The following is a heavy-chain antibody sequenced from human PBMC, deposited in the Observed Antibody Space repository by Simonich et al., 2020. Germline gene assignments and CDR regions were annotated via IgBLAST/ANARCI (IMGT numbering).Heavy chain of an antibody. CDR3: ARVRFEAFDI. Sequence: QVQLVQSGAEVKKPGASVKVSCKASGYTFTGYYMHWVRQAPGQGLELMGWINPNSGGNNNAQKFQGRVTMTRDTSISTAYMELSRLRSDDTAVYYCARVRFEAFDIWGQGTMVTVSS. V-gene: IGHV1-2*02. CDR2: INPNSGGN. CDR1: GYTFTGYY. J-gene: IGHJ3*02.